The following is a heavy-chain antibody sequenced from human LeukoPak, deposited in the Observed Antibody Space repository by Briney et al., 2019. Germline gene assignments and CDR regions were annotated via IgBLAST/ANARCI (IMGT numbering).Heavy chain of an antibody. CDR1: GFTFSSYA. J-gene: IGHJ3*01. D-gene: IGHD2-15*01. V-gene: IGHV3-64D*06. CDR2: ISSNGGNT. Sequence: GGSLRLSCSASGFTFSSYAMHWVRQAPGKGLQYVSAISSNGGNTYYADSVKGRFTISRDNSKNTLYLQMSSLRAEDTAVYYCVKVDSATSWSDAFDVWGQGTMVTVSS. CDR3: VKVDSATSWSDAFDV.